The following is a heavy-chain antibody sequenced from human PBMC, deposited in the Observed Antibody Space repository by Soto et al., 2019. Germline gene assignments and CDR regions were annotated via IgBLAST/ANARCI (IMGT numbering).Heavy chain of an antibody. CDR1: GFALTTYT. Sequence: GGSLRLSCVASGFALTTYTMNWVRQAPGTGLEWVSSINGRSNYKYYSDSVKGRFTVSRDNAQNSLFLQMSRLGPADTAVYFCARLYTYGYYHFDHWGQGTLVTVSS. J-gene: IGHJ4*02. CDR3: ARLYTYGYYHFDH. D-gene: IGHD3-22*01. V-gene: IGHV3-21*04. CDR2: INGRSNYK.